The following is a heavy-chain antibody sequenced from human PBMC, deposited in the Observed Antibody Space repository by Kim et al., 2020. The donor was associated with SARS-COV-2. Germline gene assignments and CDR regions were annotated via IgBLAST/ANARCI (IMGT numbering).Heavy chain of an antibody. CDR3: ARVLLYSRGKYSSGWFGDGMDV. Sequence: ASVKVSCKASGYTFTSYGISWVRQAPGQGLEWMGWISAYNGNTNYAQKLQGRVTMTTDTSTSTAHMELRRLRSDDTAVYYCARVLLYSRGKYSSGWFGDGMDVWGQGTTVTVSS. V-gene: IGHV1-18*01. J-gene: IGHJ6*02. D-gene: IGHD6-19*01. CDR1: GYTFTSYG. CDR2: ISAYNGNT.